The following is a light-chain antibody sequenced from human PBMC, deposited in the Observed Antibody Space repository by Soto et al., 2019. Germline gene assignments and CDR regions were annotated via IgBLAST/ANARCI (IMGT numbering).Light chain of an antibody. V-gene: IGKV3-20*01. CDR1: QSVNNNY. Sequence: EIVLTQSPGTLSLSPGERATLSCRASQSVNNNYLAWYQQKPGQAPRLLIYGASRRATGIPDRFSGSGSGPDVTLTISRLEPEGFAVYSCQQYGSSPLTFGGGTKVEIK. J-gene: IGKJ4*01. CDR2: GAS. CDR3: QQYGSSPLT.